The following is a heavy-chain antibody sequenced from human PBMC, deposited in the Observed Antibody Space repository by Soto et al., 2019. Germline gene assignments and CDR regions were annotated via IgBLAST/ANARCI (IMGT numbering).Heavy chain of an antibody. J-gene: IGHJ6*02. D-gene: IGHD2-15*01. CDR3: ARTSYCSGGSCLNYYYGMDV. Sequence: WASVKVSCKASGYTFTGYYMHWVRQAPGQGLEWMGWINPNSGGTNYAQKFQGWVTMTRDTSISTAYMELSRLRSDDTAVYYCARTSYCSGGSCLNYYYGMDVWGQGTTVTVSS. CDR2: INPNSGGT. V-gene: IGHV1-2*04. CDR1: GYTFTGYY.